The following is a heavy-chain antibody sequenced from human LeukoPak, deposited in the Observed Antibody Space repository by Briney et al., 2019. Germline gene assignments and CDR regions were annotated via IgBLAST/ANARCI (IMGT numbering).Heavy chain of an antibody. CDR1: GGSISYY. J-gene: IGHJ4*02. D-gene: IGHD3-22*01. V-gene: IGHV4-4*07. Sequence: SEALSLTCTVSGGSISYYWSWIRQPAGKGLEWIGRIYTSGNTNYNPSLKSRVTMSVDTSKNQFSLKLSSVTAADTAVYYCARGSYYYYYDSSGYEGTGFDYWGQGTLVTVSS. CDR2: IYTSGNT. CDR3: ARGSYYYYYDSSGYEGTGFDY.